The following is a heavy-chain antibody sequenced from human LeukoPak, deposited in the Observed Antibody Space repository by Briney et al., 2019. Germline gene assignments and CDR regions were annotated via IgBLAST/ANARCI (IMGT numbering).Heavy chain of an antibody. Sequence: PGGSLRLSCAASGFTFSSSWMSWVRQAPGKGLEWVANIEQDGSEKYYVDSVKGRFTISRDNAKNSMYLQMTSLRAEDTAVYYCARVVDFDYLDYYIDVWGKGTTVTISS. D-gene: IGHD3-9*01. CDR1: GFTFSSSW. CDR3: ARVVDFDYLDYYIDV. CDR2: IEQDGSEK. J-gene: IGHJ6*03. V-gene: IGHV3-7*01.